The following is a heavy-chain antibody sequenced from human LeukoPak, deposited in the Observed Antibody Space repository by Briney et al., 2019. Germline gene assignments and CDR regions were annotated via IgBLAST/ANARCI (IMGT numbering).Heavy chain of an antibody. CDR1: EFSVNSPY. CDR3: ARGSGELYFDF. CDR2: IYSGDGT. V-gene: IGHV3-66*01. D-gene: IGHD3-10*01. J-gene: IGHJ4*02. Sequence: GVSLRPSCAAPEFSVNSPYMGWVRQAPGRGMEWLSTIYSGDGTHYAASAKGRFIISRDISQNTLFLQLNSLRDEDTAVYHCARGSGELYFDFWGQGILVIVSS.